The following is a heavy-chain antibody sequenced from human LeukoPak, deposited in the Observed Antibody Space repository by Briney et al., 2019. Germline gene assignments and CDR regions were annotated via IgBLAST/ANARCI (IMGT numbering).Heavy chain of an antibody. CDR2: ISAAGDT. CDR1: GFTFSSYD. V-gene: IGHV3-13*01. D-gene: IGHD2-21*02. CDR3: VALGDRIY. Sequence: GGSLRLSCAASGFTFSSYDMHWVRQATGKGLEWVSAISAAGDTYYLDSVKGRFTISGENAKNSLYLQMNSLRAGDTAVYYCVALGDRIYWGQGTLVTVSS. J-gene: IGHJ4*02.